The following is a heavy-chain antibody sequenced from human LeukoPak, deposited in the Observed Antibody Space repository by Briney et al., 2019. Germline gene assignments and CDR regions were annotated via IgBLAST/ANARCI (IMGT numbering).Heavy chain of an antibody. CDR1: GFPFSNYD. J-gene: IGHJ4*02. CDR2: VGTAGDT. V-gene: IGHV3-13*01. D-gene: IGHD2/OR15-2a*01. Sequence: GSLRLSCAASGFPFSNYDMHWVRQATGKGLEWVSAVGTAGDTYYPGSVKGRFTISRENGKKSLYLQMNSLRAEDTAVYYCVRGLYGLEYWGQGTLVTVSS. CDR3: VRGLYGLEY.